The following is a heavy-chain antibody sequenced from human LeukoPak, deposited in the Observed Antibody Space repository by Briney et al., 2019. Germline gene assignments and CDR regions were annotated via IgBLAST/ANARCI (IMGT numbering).Heavy chain of an antibody. Sequence: GGSLRLSCAASGFTFGDYAMHWARQAPGKGLEWVSLIGWDGGYTYYADSVKGRFTISRDNSKNSLYLQMNSLRAEDTALYYCAKGGVYDSSVYFDYWGQGTLVTVSS. V-gene: IGHV3-43D*03. J-gene: IGHJ4*02. D-gene: IGHD3-22*01. CDR2: IGWDGGYT. CDR1: GFTFGDYA. CDR3: AKGGVYDSSVYFDY.